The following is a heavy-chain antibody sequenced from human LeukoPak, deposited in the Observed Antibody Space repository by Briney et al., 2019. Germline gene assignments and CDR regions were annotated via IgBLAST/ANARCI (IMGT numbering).Heavy chain of an antibody. J-gene: IGHJ6*02. D-gene: IGHD3-3*01. Sequence: SVKGSCKASGGTFSSYAISWVRQAPGQGLEWMGRIIPILGIANYAQKFQGRVTITADKSTSTAYMELSSLRSEDTAVYYCARSPVLRFLEWLSTYGMDVWGQGTTVTVSS. CDR1: GGTFSSYA. CDR2: IIPILGIA. V-gene: IGHV1-69*04. CDR3: ARSPVLRFLEWLSTYGMDV.